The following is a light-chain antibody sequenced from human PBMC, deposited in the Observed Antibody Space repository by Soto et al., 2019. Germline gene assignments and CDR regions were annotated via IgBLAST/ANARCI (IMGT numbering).Light chain of an antibody. CDR1: QSISSF. CDR3: QHYNDSPIT. CDR2: DAS. V-gene: IGKV3-11*01. J-gene: IGKJ5*01. Sequence: IVCAQSAATLSLSPGDRATLSCRASQSISSFLAWYQQKPGQAPRLLIYDASNRATGIPARFSGSGSGTEFTLTISSLQSEDFAFYFCQHYNDSPITFGQGTRLEIK.